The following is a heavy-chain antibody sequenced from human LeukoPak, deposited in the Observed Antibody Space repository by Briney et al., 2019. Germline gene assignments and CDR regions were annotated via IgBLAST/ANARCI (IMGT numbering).Heavy chain of an antibody. CDR1: GFIVSSNY. D-gene: IGHD3-10*01. CDR2: ISSNGDST. V-gene: IGHV3-64D*06. J-gene: IGHJ4*02. Sequence: GGSLRLSCAASGFIVSSNYMSWVRQAPGKGLESVSAISSNGDSTYYADSVKGRFTISRDNSKNTLYLQMNSLGPEDTAVFYCVKGNSGTFDYWGQGTLVTVSS. CDR3: VKGNSGTFDY.